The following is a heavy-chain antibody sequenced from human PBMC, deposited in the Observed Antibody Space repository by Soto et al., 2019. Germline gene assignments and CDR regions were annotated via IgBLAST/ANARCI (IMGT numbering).Heavy chain of an antibody. J-gene: IGHJ4*02. D-gene: IGHD6-19*01. CDR2: IIPILGIP. Sequence: QVLLVQSGAEVKKPGSSVKVSCKASGVSFSDSTISWVRQAPGQGLEWMGKIIPILGIPNFAQKFQGRVTSPAGKSTCTAYMELSSLRSEDTAVYYCGTDSVSDWRPGVGYWGQGTMDTVSS. CDR3: GTDSVSDWRPGVGY. V-gene: IGHV1-69*04. CDR1: GVSFSDST.